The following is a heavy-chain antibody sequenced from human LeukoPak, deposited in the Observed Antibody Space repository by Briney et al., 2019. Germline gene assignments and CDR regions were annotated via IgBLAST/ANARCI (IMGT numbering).Heavy chain of an antibody. Sequence: SGPTLVQPTQTLTLTCTFSGLSLSTSGVGVGWIRQPPGKALEWLALIYWDDDKRYSPSLKSRLTITKDTSKNQVVPTMTNMDPVDTATYYCAHREQWLRSMDVWGKGTTVTVSS. V-gene: IGHV2-5*02. D-gene: IGHD6-19*01. CDR2: IYWDDDK. CDR3: AHREQWLRSMDV. CDR1: GLSLSTSGVG. J-gene: IGHJ6*03.